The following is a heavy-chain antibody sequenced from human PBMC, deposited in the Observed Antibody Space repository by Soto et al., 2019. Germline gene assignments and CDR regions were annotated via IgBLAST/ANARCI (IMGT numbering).Heavy chain of an antibody. CDR1: GFTFSSYS. J-gene: IGHJ4*02. V-gene: IGHV3-48*01. CDR2: ISSSGSTL. CDR3: ARDPFFDY. Sequence: GRSLRLSCAASGFTFSSYSMNWVRQAPGKGLEWLSYISSSGSTLYYADSVKGRFTISRDNAKNSLYLQMNSLRAEDTAVYYCARDPFFDYWGQGTLVTVSS.